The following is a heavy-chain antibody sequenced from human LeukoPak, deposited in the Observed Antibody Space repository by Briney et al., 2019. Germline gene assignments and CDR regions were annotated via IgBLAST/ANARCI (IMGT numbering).Heavy chain of an antibody. CDR2: ISGSGGST. D-gene: IGHD2-2*03. CDR3: AKLMDIVVVPAAKEGHDAFDI. J-gene: IGHJ3*02. CDR1: GFTFSSYA. Sequence: GGSLRLSCAASGFTFSSYAMSWVRQAPGKGLEWVSAISGSGGSTYYADSVKGRFTISRDNSKNTLYLQMNSLRAGDTAVYYCAKLMDIVVVPAAKEGHDAFDIWGQGTMVTVSS. V-gene: IGHV3-23*01.